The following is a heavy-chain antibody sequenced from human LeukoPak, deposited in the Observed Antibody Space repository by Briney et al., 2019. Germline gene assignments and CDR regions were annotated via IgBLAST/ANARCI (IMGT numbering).Heavy chain of an antibody. V-gene: IGHV4-39*01. CDR2: IYYSGST. CDR3: ARSYREQQLPVY. CDR1: GGSISSSSYY. D-gene: IGHD6-13*01. J-gene: IGHJ4*02. Sequence: SETLSLTCTVSGGSISSSSYYWGWIRQPLGKGLEWIGSIYYSGSTYYNPSLKSRVTISVDTSKNQFSLKLSSVTAADTAVYYCARSYREQQLPVYWGQGTLVTVSS.